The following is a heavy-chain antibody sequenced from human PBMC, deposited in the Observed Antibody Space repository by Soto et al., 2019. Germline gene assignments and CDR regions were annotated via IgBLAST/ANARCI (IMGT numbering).Heavy chain of an antibody. CDR1: GFTFSSYA. Sequence: PGGSLRLSCAASGFTFSSYAMSWVRQAPGKGLEWVSAISGSGGSTYYADSVKGRFTISRDNSKNTLYLQMNSLRAEDTAVYYCAKDLGCYDSSGYRGYYFDYWGQGTLVTVSS. V-gene: IGHV3-23*01. CDR2: ISGSGGST. CDR3: AKDLGCYDSSGYRGYYFDY. J-gene: IGHJ4*02. D-gene: IGHD3-22*01.